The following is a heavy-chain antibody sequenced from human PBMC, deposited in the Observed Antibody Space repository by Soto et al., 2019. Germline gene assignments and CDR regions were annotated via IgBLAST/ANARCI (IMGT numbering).Heavy chain of an antibody. CDR1: GYSITANW. CDR2: IYLGDSDT. CDR3: ARSGNDARGGDAFDV. Sequence: PGESLKISCKVSGYSITANWIAWVRRMPGKGLEWMGFIYLGDSDTKYSPSFEGQVTFSADKSIGTAYLHWSSLKASDTAIYYYARSGNDARGGDAFDVWGQGTMVTVSS. J-gene: IGHJ3*01. D-gene: IGHD5-12*01. V-gene: IGHV5-51*01.